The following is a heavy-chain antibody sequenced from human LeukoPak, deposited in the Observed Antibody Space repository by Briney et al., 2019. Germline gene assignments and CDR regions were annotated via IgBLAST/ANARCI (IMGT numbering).Heavy chain of an antibody. J-gene: IGHJ4*02. CDR2: INAGNGNT. V-gene: IGHV1-3*01. CDR3: AITAVAGTLGFDY. D-gene: IGHD6-19*01. Sequence: ASVKVSCKASGYTFTSYAMHWVRQAPGQRLEWMGWINAGNGNTKYSRKFQGRVTITRDTSASTAYMELSSLRSEDTAVYYCAITAVAGTLGFDYWGQGTLVTVSS. CDR1: GYTFTSYA.